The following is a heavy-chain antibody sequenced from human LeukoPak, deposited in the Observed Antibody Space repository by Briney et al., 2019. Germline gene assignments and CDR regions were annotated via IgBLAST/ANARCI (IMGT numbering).Heavy chain of an antibody. CDR1: GGSISSSSYY. D-gene: IGHD1-26*01. Sequence: SETLSLTCTVSGGSISSSSYYWPGFAHPPGKGLGGIGTIIYSGTTYYNPSLKSRVTISVDTSKNQFSLNLSSVSAADTAVYSCARRGGSGRAFDYWGQGTLVTVSS. CDR2: IIYSGTT. J-gene: IGHJ4*02. V-gene: IGHV4-39*01. CDR3: ARRGGSGRAFDY.